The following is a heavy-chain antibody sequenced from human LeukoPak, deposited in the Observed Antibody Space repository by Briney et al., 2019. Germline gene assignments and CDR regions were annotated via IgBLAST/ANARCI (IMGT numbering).Heavy chain of an antibody. CDR3: ARDAGADGYNYEYAFDI. CDR2: ISGSGGST. Sequence: GGSLRLSCAASGFTFSSYAMSWVRQAPGKGLEWVSAISGSGGSTYYADSVKGRFTISRDNSKNTLYLQMNSLRAEDTAVYYCARDAGADGYNYEYAFDIWGQGTMVTVSS. J-gene: IGHJ3*02. V-gene: IGHV3-23*01. D-gene: IGHD5-24*01. CDR1: GFTFSSYA.